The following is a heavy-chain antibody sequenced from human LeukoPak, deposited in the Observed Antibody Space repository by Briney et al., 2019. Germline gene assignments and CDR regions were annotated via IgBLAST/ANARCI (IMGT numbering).Heavy chain of an antibody. V-gene: IGHV4-39*01. J-gene: IGHJ6*03. D-gene: IGHD2-15*01. CDR3: ARHPSWHYYYFYMDV. CDR2: IYYSGSS. CDR1: GGSISSSSYY. Sequence: PSETLSLTCTVSGGSISSSSYYLGWIRQPPGKGLEWIGSIYYSGSSYSGPSLKSRVTISIDTSKNQFSLRLSSVTAADTAVYYCARHPSWHYYYFYMDVWGKGTTVTVSS.